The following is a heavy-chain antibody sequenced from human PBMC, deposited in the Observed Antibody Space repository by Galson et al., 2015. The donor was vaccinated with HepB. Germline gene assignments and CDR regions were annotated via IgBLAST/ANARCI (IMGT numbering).Heavy chain of an antibody. CDR2: ISSSSSTI. J-gene: IGHJ4*02. D-gene: IGHD3-22*01. CDR1: GFTFSSYS. CDR3: ARRTVVSPGTYYFDY. V-gene: IGHV3-48*01. Sequence: SLRLSCAASGFTFSSYSMNWVRQAPGKGLEWVSYISSSSSTIYYADSVKGRVTISRDNAKNSLYLQMNSLRAEDTAVYYCARRTVVSPGTYYFDYWGQGTLVTVSS.